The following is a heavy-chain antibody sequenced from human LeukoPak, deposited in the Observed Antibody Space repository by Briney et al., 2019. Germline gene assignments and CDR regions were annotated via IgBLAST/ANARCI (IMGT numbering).Heavy chain of an antibody. CDR1: GGSISSYS. CDR3: ATGSGSYYKPFDY. CDR2: IFYSGIT. J-gene: IGHJ4*02. D-gene: IGHD3-10*01. Sequence: SETLSLTCTVSGGSISSYSWSWIRQPPGKGLEWIGYIFYSGITNYNPSLSLKSRVTISVDTSKNQFSLKLSSVTAADTAVYYCATGSGSYYKPFDYWGQGTLVTVSS. V-gene: IGHV4-59*08.